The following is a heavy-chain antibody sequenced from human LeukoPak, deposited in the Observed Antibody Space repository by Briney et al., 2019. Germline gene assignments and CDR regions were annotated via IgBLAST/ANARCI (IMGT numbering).Heavy chain of an antibody. D-gene: IGHD3-10*01. CDR1: GYTFTGYY. Sequence: ASVKVSCKASGYTFTGYYMHWVRQAPGQGLEWMGWINPNSGGTNYAQKFQGRVTMTRDTSISTAYMELKSLRSDDTAVYYCARSSYYGSGRYPNDYWGQGTPVTVSS. J-gene: IGHJ4*02. V-gene: IGHV1-2*02. CDR2: INPNSGGT. CDR3: ARSSYYGSGRYPNDY.